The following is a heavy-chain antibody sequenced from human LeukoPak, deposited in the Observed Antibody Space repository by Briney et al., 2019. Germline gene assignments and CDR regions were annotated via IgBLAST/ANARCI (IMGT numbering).Heavy chain of an antibody. CDR1: GFTFSSYG. Sequence: GRFLRLSCAASGFTFSSYGMHWVRQAPGKGLEWVAVISYDGSNKYYADSVKGRFTISRDNSKNTLYLQMNSLRAEDTAVYYCAKDGDSSGWYGTYYYYYGMDVWGQGTTVTVSS. V-gene: IGHV3-30*18. CDR2: ISYDGSNK. D-gene: IGHD6-19*01. J-gene: IGHJ6*02. CDR3: AKDGDSSGWYGTYYYYYGMDV.